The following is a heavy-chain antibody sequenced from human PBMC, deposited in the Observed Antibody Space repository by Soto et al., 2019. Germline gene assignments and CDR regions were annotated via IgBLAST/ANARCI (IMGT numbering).Heavy chain of an antibody. D-gene: IGHD6-13*01. CDR1: GGSIDHSPSF. Sequence: PSETLSLTCDVSGGSIDHSPSFWGWVRQPPGRGLEFLGSVYYSGGTYYNPSLKSRVTISVDASTTQFSLQLRSVTATDTAVYYCASQYSSSWYVGPLNYGGQGILVTVSS. J-gene: IGHJ4*02. CDR2: VYYSGGT. V-gene: IGHV4-39*01. CDR3: ASQYSSSWYVGPLNY.